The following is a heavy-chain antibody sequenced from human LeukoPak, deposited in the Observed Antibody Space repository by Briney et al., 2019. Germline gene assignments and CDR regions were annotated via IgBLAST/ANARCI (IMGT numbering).Heavy chain of an antibody. CDR2: ISAYNGNT. D-gene: IGHD3-10*01. V-gene: IGHV1-18*01. Sequence: ASVKVSCKASGYTFTSYGISWVRQAPGQGLEWMGWISAYNGNTNYAQKLQGRVTMTTDTSTSTAYMELRSLRSDDTAVYYCARERINYYGSGSPYYYYYGMDVWGQGTTVTASS. CDR3: ARERINYYGSGSPYYYYYGMDV. J-gene: IGHJ6*02. CDR1: GYTFTSYG.